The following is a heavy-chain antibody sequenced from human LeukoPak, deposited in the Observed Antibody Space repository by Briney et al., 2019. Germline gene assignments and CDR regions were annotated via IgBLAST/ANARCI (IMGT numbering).Heavy chain of an antibody. D-gene: IGHD3-9*01. Sequence: PGGSLRLSCAASGFIFDDYGMSWVRQAPGEGLGWVSGINWNGGSTGYADSVKGRFTISRDDSKTTLYLQMNSLKTEDTAVYYCATSPSGFLTAYYPYPPDDWGQGTLVTVSS. CDR3: ATSPSGFLTAYYPYPPDD. CDR2: INWNGGST. V-gene: IGHV3-20*04. J-gene: IGHJ4*02. CDR1: GFIFDDYG.